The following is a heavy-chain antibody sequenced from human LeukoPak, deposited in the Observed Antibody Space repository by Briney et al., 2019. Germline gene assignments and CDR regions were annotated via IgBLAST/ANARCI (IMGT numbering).Heavy chain of an antibody. D-gene: IGHD4-23*01. CDR2: ISGSGGST. Sequence: GGSLRLSCAASGFTFSTYAMSWVRQAPGKGLEWVSTISGSGGSTYYADSVKGRFTISRDNSKNTLYLQMNSLRAEDTAVYYCARDYGGSSPFDYWGQGTLVTVSS. V-gene: IGHV3-23*01. CDR3: ARDYGGSSPFDY. J-gene: IGHJ4*02. CDR1: GFTFSTYA.